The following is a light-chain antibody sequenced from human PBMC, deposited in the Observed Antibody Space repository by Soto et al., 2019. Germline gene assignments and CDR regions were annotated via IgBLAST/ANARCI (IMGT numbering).Light chain of an antibody. J-gene: IGKJ2*01. Sequence: EIVMTQSPATLSVSPGARATLSCRASQTVSSNLAWYQHKPGQAPRLLIYGASTRATGIPATFSGSGSGTEFTLTIGSLQSEDFAVYCCQQYNNWPPYTFGQGTKLEIK. CDR1: QTVSSN. CDR3: QQYNNWPPYT. CDR2: GAS. V-gene: IGKV3-15*01.